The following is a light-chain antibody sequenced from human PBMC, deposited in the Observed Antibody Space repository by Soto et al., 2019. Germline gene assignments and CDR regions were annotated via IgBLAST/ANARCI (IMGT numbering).Light chain of an antibody. CDR3: QQYNNWPGT. CDR2: GAS. Sequence: IVLTQSPATLSVSPGERVTLSCRASQSVSSSYLAWYQQKPGQTPRLLIYGASTRATGIPARFSGSGSGKEFTLIISSLQSEDFAVYYCQQYNNWPGTFGQGTKVDIK. V-gene: IGKV3-15*01. J-gene: IGKJ1*01. CDR1: QSVSSSY.